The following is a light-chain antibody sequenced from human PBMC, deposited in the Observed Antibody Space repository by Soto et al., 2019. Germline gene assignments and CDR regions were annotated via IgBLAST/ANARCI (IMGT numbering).Light chain of an antibody. CDR1: SRDVGGQNY. V-gene: IGLV2-8*01. CDR3: CSHACTTKSI. Sequence: QSVLTQPPSASGSPGQSVAISCTGTSRDVGGQNYVSWYQQHPGKAPKLIIYAVSNRPSGVPDRFSGSKAGKTASLTISGLRAEDEAEYHCCSHACTTKSIFGT. CDR2: AVS. J-gene: IGLJ1*01.